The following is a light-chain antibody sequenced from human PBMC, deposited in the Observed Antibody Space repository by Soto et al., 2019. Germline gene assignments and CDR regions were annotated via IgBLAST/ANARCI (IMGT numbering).Light chain of an antibody. CDR2: GAS. CDR3: QQSYTAPRALS. J-gene: IGKJ4*01. V-gene: IGKV1-39*01. CDR1: LSIASY. Sequence: DIQMTQSPSSLSASVGDRVTITCRASLSIASYLSWYQQKPGKAPKLLIYGASSVQSGVPSRFSGSGSGTDFTLNISSLQPEDFATYYCQQSYTAPRALSFGGGTKVEIK.